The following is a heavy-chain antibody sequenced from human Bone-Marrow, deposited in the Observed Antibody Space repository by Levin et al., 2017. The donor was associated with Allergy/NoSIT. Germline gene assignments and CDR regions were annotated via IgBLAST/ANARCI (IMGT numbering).Heavy chain of an antibody. CDR2: ISGNSHYV. V-gene: IGHV3-21*06. D-gene: IGHD6-19*01. J-gene: IGHJ6*02. CDR1: GFDFNTHD. Sequence: GESLKISCRGSGFDFNTHDMNWVRQAPGQGLEWVSSISGNSHYVYYADSVKGRFSISRDNAKNSMFLHMNSLRVEDTTVYYCARSQGRSGWSYYYYGMDVWGRGTTLTVSS. CDR3: ARSQGRSGWSYYYYGMDV.